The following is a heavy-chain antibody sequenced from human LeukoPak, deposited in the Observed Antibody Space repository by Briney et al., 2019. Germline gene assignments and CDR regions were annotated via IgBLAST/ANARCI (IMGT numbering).Heavy chain of an antibody. J-gene: IGHJ6*03. V-gene: IGHV4-61*02. D-gene: IGHD6-19*01. CDR2: IYTSGST. Sequence: SETLSLTCTVSGGSISNGSYYWSWIRQPAGKGLEWIGRIYTSGSTNYNPSLKSRVTISVDTSKNQFSLKLSSVTAADTAVYYCARSGYSSDNYYYYHMDVWGKGTTVTISS. CDR3: ARSGYSSDNYYYYHMDV. CDR1: GGSISNGSYY.